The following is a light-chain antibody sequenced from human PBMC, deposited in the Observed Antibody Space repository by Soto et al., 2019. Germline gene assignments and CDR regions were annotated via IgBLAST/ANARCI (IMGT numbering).Light chain of an antibody. Sequence: DIQMTQSQSSLSASVGDRVTITCRASQSISNFLNWYQQKPGKAPKLLIYDASSLQSGVPSRFSGSGSGTDFTLTISSLQPEDCATYYCQQSYSAPLTFGGGTKVEIK. CDR3: QQSYSAPLT. CDR1: QSISNF. CDR2: DAS. V-gene: IGKV1-39*01. J-gene: IGKJ4*01.